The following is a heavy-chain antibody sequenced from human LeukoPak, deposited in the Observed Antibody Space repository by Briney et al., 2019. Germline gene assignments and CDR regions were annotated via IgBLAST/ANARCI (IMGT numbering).Heavy chain of an antibody. Sequence: SVKVSCKASGGTFSTYAISWVRQAPGQGLEWMGRIIPIFGTANYAQKFQGRVTITTDESTSTAYMELSSLRSEDTAVYYCAREVSVGDTAIVLWGQGTLVTVSS. CDR3: AREVSVGDTAIVL. V-gene: IGHV1-69*05. J-gene: IGHJ4*02. CDR2: IIPIFGTA. D-gene: IGHD5-18*01. CDR1: GGTFSTYA.